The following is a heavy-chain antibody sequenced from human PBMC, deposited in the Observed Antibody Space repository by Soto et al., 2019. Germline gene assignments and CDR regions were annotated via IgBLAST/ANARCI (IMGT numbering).Heavy chain of an antibody. J-gene: IGHJ6*02. D-gene: IGHD5-12*01. V-gene: IGHV3-7*01. CDR3: ARGGNGYENWPPYYYYGMDV. CDR1: AFTFDSYW. CDR2: IKQDGGQT. Sequence: GGSLRLSCAASAFTFDSYWMTWVRQAPGKGLEWVAHIKQDGGQTYYVDSVKGRFTISRDNAKTSLYLQMSSLRAEDTSVYFCARGGNGYENWPPYYYYGMDVCGQGTTVTVSS.